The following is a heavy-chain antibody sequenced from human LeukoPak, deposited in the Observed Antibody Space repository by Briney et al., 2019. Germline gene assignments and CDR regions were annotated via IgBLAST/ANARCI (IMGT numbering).Heavy chain of an antibody. Sequence: GGSLRLSCAAFGFTFSSYEMNWVRQAPGKGLEWVSYISSSGSTIYYADSVRGRFTISRDNTKNSLYLQMNSLRAEDTAVYYCASPMTTVTTNSFDIWGQGTMVTVSS. J-gene: IGHJ3*02. CDR1: GFTFSSYE. V-gene: IGHV3-48*03. CDR2: ISSSGSTI. CDR3: ASPMTTVTTNSFDI. D-gene: IGHD4-17*01.